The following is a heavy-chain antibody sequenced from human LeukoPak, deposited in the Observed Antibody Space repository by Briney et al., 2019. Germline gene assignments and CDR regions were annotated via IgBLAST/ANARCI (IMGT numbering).Heavy chain of an antibody. J-gene: IGHJ4*02. CDR1: GFTFSNYG. D-gene: IGHD2-21*02. CDR2: IKQDGSEK. V-gene: IGHV3-7*01. Sequence: PGGSLRLSCAASGFTFSNYGMSWVRQAPGKGLEWVASIKQDGSEKFYVDSVKGRFTISRDNAKNSLYLQMNSLRAEDTAVYYCARFRTWGDKAFDYWGQGTLVTVSS. CDR3: ARFRTWGDKAFDY.